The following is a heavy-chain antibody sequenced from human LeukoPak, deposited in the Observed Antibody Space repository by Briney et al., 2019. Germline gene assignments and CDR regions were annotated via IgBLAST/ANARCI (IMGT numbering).Heavy chain of an antibody. Sequence: ASVKVSCTASGYTFTSYDINWVRQATGHGLEWMGWMNPNSGKAAYAQKFQGRVAMTRNTSISTAYMELSSLRSEDTAVYYCARGRAANPKAYSSSWYGYWGQGTLVTVSS. D-gene: IGHD6-13*01. CDR2: MNPNSGKA. CDR3: ARGRAANPKAYSSSWYGY. V-gene: IGHV1-8*01. J-gene: IGHJ4*02. CDR1: GYTFTSYD.